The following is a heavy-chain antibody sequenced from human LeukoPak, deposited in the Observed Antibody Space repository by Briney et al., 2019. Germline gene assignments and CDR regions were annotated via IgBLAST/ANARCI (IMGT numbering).Heavy chain of an antibody. J-gene: IGHJ5*02. CDR2: INHSGST. V-gene: IGHV4-34*01. Sequence: PSETLSLTCAVYGVSFSGYYWSWIRQPPGKGLEWIGEINHSGSTNYNPSLKSRVTISVDTSKNQFSLKLSSVTAADTAVYYCARGRRRQYQLLRSWFDPWGQGTLVTVSS. CDR1: GVSFSGYY. CDR3: ARGRRRQYQLLRSWFDP. D-gene: IGHD2-2*01.